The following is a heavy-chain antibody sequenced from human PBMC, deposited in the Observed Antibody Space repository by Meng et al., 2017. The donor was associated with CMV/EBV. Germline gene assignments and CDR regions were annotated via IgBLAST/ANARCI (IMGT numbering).Heavy chain of an antibody. Sequence: GESLKISCAASGFTFSSYDMHWVRQATGKGLEWVSAIGTAGDTYYPGSVKGRFTISRENAKNSLYLQMNSLRAGDTAVYYCARGAIYCSGGSCYSGKSDYWGQGTLVTVSS. CDR3: ARGAIYCSGGSCYSGKSDY. V-gene: IGHV3-13*01. CDR1: GFTFSSYD. J-gene: IGHJ4*02. CDR2: IGTAGDT. D-gene: IGHD2-15*01.